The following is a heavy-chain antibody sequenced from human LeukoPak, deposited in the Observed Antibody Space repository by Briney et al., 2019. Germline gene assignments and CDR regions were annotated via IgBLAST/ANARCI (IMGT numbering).Heavy chain of an antibody. Sequence: ASVKVSCKASGYTFTSYYMHWVRQAPGQGLEWMGIINPSGGSTSYAQKFQGRVTMTRDTSTSTVYMELSSLRSEDTAVYYCARFCLFGGIRWQIDYWGQGTLVTVSS. D-gene: IGHD4-23*01. CDR1: GYTFTSYY. J-gene: IGHJ4*02. CDR2: INPSGGST. CDR3: ARFCLFGGIRWQIDY. V-gene: IGHV1-46*01.